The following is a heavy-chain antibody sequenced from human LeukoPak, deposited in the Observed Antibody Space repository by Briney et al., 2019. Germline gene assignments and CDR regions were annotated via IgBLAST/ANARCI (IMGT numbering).Heavy chain of an antibody. V-gene: IGHV3-74*01. Sequence: GGSLRLSCAASGFTFSSYWMHWVRQAPGKGLVWVSRITNVGSTTTYADSVKGRFTISRDNAKNTLYLQMNSLRAEDTAVYYCASATDTAMVTSDYWGQGTLVTVSS. J-gene: IGHJ4*02. D-gene: IGHD5-18*01. CDR3: ASATDTAMVTSDY. CDR2: ITNVGSTT. CDR1: GFTFSSYW.